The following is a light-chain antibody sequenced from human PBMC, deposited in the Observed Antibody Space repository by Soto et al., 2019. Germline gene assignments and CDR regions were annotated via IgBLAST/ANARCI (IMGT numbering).Light chain of an antibody. V-gene: IGKV1-5*03. CDR3: QHYNSYSEP. CDR1: QTISSW. Sequence: DLQMTQAPSTLSGSVGDRVTITCRASQTISSWLAWYQQKPGKAPKLLIYKASTLKSGVPSRFSGSGSGTEFTLTISSLQPDDFATYYCQHYNSYSEPFGQGTKV. J-gene: IGKJ1*01. CDR2: KAS.